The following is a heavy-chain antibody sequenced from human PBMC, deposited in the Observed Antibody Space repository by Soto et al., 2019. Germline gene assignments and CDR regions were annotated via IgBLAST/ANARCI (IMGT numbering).Heavy chain of an antibody. Sequence: ASVKVSCKASGYTFTDHGISCVRQAPEQGLVWMGWVNTYNGKTNYAQSVQGRVTMTTDTSTNTAYMELRSLTSDDTAMYYCARDLGYCTIGGCYRNWFDPWGQGTLVTVSS. J-gene: IGHJ5*02. CDR1: GYTFTDHG. CDR3: ARDLGYCTIGGCYRNWFDP. V-gene: IGHV1-18*01. D-gene: IGHD2-8*01. CDR2: VNTYNGKT.